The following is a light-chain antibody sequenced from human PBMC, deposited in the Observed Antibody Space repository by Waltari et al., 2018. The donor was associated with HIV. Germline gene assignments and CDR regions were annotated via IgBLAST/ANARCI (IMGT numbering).Light chain of an antibody. CDR1: NIGSTR. V-gene: IGLV3-21*04. CDR3: QVWDSSSDAYV. J-gene: IGLJ1*01. Sequence: SYVLAQPPSVSVAPGKTARITCGGNNIGSTRVHWYQQKPGQAPVVVIYYDSDRPSGIPERFSGSNSGNTATLTISRVEAGDEADYYCQVWDSSSDAYVFGTGTKVTVL. CDR2: YDS.